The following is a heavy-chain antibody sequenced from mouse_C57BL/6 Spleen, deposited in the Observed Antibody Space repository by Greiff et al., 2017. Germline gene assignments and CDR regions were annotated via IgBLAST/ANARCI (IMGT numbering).Heavy chain of an antibody. Sequence: VQLQQSGPELVKPGASVKISCTASGYSFTDYNMNWVHQTPEKSLEWIGVINPNYGSTSYNQKFKGQATLTVDHSSSTAYLQLNSLTSEDSAVYYCARPDRDYAMDYWGQGTSVTVSS. J-gene: IGHJ4*01. CDR2: INPNYGST. V-gene: IGHV1-39*01. CDR1: GYSFTDYN. CDR3: ARPDRDYAMDY.